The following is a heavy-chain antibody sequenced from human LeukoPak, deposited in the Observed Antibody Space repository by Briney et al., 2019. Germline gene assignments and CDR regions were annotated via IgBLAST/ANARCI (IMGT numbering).Heavy chain of an antibody. J-gene: IGHJ5*02. CDR1: GFTFSSYW. CDR2: IRYDGSNK. CDR3: AKIRWNDEYNWFDP. V-gene: IGHV3-30*02. D-gene: IGHD1-1*01. Sequence: GGSLRLSCAASGFTFSSYWMSWVRQAPGKGLEWVAFIRYDGSNKYYADSVKGRFTISRDNSKNTLYLQMNSLRAEDTAVYYCAKIRWNDEYNWFDPWGQGTLVTVSS.